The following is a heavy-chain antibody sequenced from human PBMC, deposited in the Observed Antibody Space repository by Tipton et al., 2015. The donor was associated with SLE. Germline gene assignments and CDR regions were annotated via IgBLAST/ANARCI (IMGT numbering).Heavy chain of an antibody. Sequence: LRLSCTVSGGSISSYYWSWIRQPPGKGLEWIGGIHHSGNTYYKPSLKSRVTMSVDTSKNQFSLKLSSVTAADTAVYYCARGGECTNGVCYLNYFDPWGQGTLVTVSS. CDR1: GGSISSYY. V-gene: IGHV4-59*04. D-gene: IGHD2-8*01. CDR3: ARGGECTNGVCYLNYFDP. CDR2: IHHSGNT. J-gene: IGHJ5*02.